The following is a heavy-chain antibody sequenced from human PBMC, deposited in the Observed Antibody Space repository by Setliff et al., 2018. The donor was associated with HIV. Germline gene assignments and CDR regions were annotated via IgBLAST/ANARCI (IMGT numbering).Heavy chain of an antibody. J-gene: IGHJ6*02. CDR3: GTAMYYYYGLDV. CDR2: IYQSGTT. D-gene: IGHD2-2*01. CDR1: GGPITTSTYY. Sequence: SETLSLTCTVSGGPITTSTYYWGWVRQPPGKGLEYIGNIYQSGTTYYNSSLGSRVTMSLDTSKNQFSLKLDFVTAADTAVYYCGTAMYYYYGLDVWGQGIRVTVSS. V-gene: IGHV4-39*07.